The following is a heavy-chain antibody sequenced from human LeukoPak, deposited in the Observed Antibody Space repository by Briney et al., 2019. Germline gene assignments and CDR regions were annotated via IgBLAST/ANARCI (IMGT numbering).Heavy chain of an antibody. D-gene: IGHD2-8*02. V-gene: IGHV4-59*11. CDR1: GGSISSHY. CDR3: ARARPLVGYFDY. CDR2: IYYSGST. J-gene: IGHJ4*02. Sequence: SETLSLTCTVSGGSISSHYWSWIRQPPGKGLEWIGYIYYSGSTNYNLSLKSRVTISVDTSKNQFSLKLSSVTAADTAVYYCARARPLVGYFDYWGQGTLVTVSS.